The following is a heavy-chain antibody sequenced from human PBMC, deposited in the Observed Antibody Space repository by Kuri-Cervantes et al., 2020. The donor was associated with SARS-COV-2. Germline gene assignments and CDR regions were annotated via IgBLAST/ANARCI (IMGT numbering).Heavy chain of an antibody. D-gene: IGHD6-13*01. CDR3: AKIPIIAAAGADAFDI. CDR1: GFTFSGYD. Sequence: GESLKISCVPSGFTFSGYDMHWVRQAPGKGLEWVAFIRYDGSDKYYADSVKGRFTISRDNSKNTLYLQMNSLRAEDTAVYYCAKIPIIAAAGADAFDIWGQGTMVTVSS. V-gene: IGHV3-30*02. CDR2: IRYDGSDK. J-gene: IGHJ3*02.